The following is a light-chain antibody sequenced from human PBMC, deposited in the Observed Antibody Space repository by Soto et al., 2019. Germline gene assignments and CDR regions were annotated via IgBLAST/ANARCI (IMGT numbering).Light chain of an antibody. J-gene: IGLJ6*01. V-gene: IGLV2-14*03. CDR3: CSITTSPTFV. Sequence: QSALTQPASVSGSPGQSITISCTGTSSDIGHYDYVSWYQQHPGKAPKLMIYHVTYRPSVVSNRYSGTNSGNSASLTIAGLQADDASDYYCCSITTSPTFVFGSGTQLTVL. CDR1: SSDIGHYDY. CDR2: HVT.